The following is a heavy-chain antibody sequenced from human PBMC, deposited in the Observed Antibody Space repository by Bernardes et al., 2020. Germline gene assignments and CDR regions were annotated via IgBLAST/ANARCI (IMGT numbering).Heavy chain of an antibody. CDR2: ISYDGRNK. D-gene: IGHD1-1*01. Sequence: GGSLRLSCAASGFPFSSFAMHWVRQAPGKGLEWVAFISYDGRNKYYADSVKGRFTISRDNSKNTLYLQMNSLRAEDTAGYYCARELDWNHSDYWGQGTLVTVSA. V-gene: IGHV3-30*04. CDR1: GFPFSSFA. CDR3: ARELDWNHSDY. J-gene: IGHJ4*02.